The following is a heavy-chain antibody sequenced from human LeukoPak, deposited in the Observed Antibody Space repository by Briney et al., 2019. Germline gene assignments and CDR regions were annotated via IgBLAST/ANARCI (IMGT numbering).Heavy chain of an antibody. CDR2: IYYSGTT. J-gene: IGHJ4*02. CDR1: GGSISSSSYY. CDR3: VTSYGSSWLRFDY. Sequence: PSETLSLTCTVSGGSISSSSYYWGWIRQPPGKGLEWIGSIYYSGTTYYNPSLKSRVTTSVDTSNNQFSLKLSSVTAADTSMYYCVTSYGSSWLRFDYWGQGTLVTVSS. D-gene: IGHD6-13*01. V-gene: IGHV4-39*01.